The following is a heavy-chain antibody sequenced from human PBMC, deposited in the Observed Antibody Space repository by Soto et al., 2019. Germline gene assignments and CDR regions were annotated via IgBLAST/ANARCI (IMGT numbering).Heavy chain of an antibody. CDR3: ARKYYDFWSGSHRGAFDY. CDR2: VYYSGST. CDR1: GGSVSSGSYY. Sequence: PSETLSLTCTVSGGSVSSGSYYWSWIRQPPGKGLEWIGYVYYSGSTNYNASLKSRVTISVDTSKNQFSLKLSSVTAADTAVYYCARKYYDFWSGSHRGAFDYWGQGTLVTVSS. V-gene: IGHV4-61*01. J-gene: IGHJ4*02. D-gene: IGHD3-3*01.